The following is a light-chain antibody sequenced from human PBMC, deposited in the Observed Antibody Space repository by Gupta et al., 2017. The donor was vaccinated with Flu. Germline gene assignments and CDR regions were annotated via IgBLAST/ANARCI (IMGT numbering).Light chain of an antibody. J-gene: IGKJ4*01. CDR3: RQALQTPCT. V-gene: IGKV2-28*01. CDR1: QRLLHSNGYHY. Sequence: DIVMTQSTLSLPVTPGEPASISCRSSQRLLHSNGYHYLVCYLQKPAQSSQLRVYYGFNGSSGVPDRFSGSGAGTDFSLKISRVEEDEVVVFYCRQALQTPCTFGGGTKVEIK. CDR2: YGF.